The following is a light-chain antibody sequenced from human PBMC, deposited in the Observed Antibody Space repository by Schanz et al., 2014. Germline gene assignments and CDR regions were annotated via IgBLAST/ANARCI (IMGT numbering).Light chain of an antibody. CDR3: CSYAGSSTWV. CDR2: GNK. CDR1: SSNIGAGYD. V-gene: IGLV1-40*01. J-gene: IGLJ3*02. Sequence: QSVLTQPPSVSGAPGQRVTISCTGSSSNIGAGYDVYWYQQLPGTAPKLLIYGNKNRPSGVPARFSGSKSGNTASLTISGVQAEDEADYYCCSYAGSSTWVFGGGTKLTVL.